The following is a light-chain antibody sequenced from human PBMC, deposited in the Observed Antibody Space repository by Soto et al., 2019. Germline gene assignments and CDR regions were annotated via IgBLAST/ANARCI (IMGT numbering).Light chain of an antibody. CDR2: DAS. CDR3: QQYKSYSWT. J-gene: IGKJ1*01. Sequence: DIQMTQSPSTLSASVGDRVTITCRASQSINIGLAWYQQKPGKAPKVLIYDASSLKSGVPSRFSGSGSGTEFTLTISSLQPDDFATYYCQQYKSYSWTFGQGTKVDIK. V-gene: IGKV1-5*01. CDR1: QSINIG.